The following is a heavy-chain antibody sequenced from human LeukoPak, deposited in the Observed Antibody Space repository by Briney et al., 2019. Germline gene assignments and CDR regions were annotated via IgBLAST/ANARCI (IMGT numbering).Heavy chain of an antibody. CDR1: GGSFSGYY. J-gene: IGHJ4*02. Sequence: PSETLSLTCAVYGGSFSGYYWSWIRQPPGKGLEWIGEINHSGSTNYNPSLKSRVTISVDTSKNQFSLKLSSVTAADTAVYYCARVPRYSSSFFPFDYWGQGTLVTVSS. V-gene: IGHV4-34*01. CDR2: INHSGST. D-gene: IGHD6-13*01. CDR3: ARVPRYSSSFFPFDY.